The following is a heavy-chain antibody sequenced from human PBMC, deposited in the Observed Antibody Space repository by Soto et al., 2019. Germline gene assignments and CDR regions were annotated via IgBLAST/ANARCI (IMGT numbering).Heavy chain of an antibody. V-gene: IGHV3-23*01. J-gene: IGHJ3*02. CDR2: ISGSGGNT. CDR3: AKERGAAGGAFDI. CDR1: GFTFSSYA. Sequence: EVQLLESGGGLVQPGGSPRLSCAASGFTFSSYAMSWVRQAPGKGLEWVSGISGSGGNTYYADSVKGRFTISRDNSKNTLYLQMNSLRAEDTAVYYGAKERGAAGGAFDIWGQGTMVTVSS. D-gene: IGHD1-26*01.